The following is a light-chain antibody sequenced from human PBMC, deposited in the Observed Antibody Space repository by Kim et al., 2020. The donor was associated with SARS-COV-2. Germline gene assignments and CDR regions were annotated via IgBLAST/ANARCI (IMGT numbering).Light chain of an antibody. CDR2: KAS. J-gene: IGKJ1*01. CDR1: QSISSW. CDR3: QQYNSYSST. V-gene: IGKV1-5*03. Sequence: ACVGDRVTITCRASQSISSWLAWYQQKPGKAPKLLIYKASSLESGVQSRFSGSGSGTEFTLTISSLQPDDFATYYCQQYNSYSSTFGQGTKVDIK.